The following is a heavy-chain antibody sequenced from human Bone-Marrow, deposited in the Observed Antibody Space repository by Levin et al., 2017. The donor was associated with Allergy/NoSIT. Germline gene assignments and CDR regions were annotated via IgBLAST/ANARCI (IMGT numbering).Heavy chain of an antibody. D-gene: IGHD3-10*01. J-gene: IGHJ4*02. CDR1: GGTLSSYA. CDR3: ARDRLGENYYLTD. V-gene: IGHV1-69*01. Sequence: KISCKTSGGTLSSYAISWVRQAPGQGLEWLGGIIPIFGTADYAQKFQGRVTITADESTSTAYMELSSLRSDDTAVFYCARDRLGENYYLTDWGQGTLVTVSS. CDR2: IIPIFGTA.